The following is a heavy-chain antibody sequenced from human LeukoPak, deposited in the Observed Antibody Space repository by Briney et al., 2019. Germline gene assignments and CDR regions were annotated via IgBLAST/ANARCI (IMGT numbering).Heavy chain of an antibody. J-gene: IGHJ4*02. CDR2: IYSGGST. CDR1: GFTVSSNY. CDR3: AGAREQDSSYGDYGQGY. D-gene: IGHD4-17*01. Sequence: GGSLRLSCAASGFTVSSNYMSWVRQAPGKGLEWVSVIYSGGSTYYADSVKGRFTISRDNSKNTLYLQMNSLRAEDTAVYYCAGAREQDSSYGDYGQGYWGQGTLVTVSS. V-gene: IGHV3-66*01.